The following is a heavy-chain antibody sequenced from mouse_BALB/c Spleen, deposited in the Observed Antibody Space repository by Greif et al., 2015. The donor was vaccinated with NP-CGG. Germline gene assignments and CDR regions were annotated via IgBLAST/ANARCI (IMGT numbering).Heavy chain of an antibody. CDR2: IRNKANGYTT. CDR3: AREYYGYFDV. V-gene: IGHV7-3*02. J-gene: IGHJ1*01. Sequence: EVKVVESGGGLVQPGGSLRLSCATSGFTFTDYYMSWVRQPPGKALEWLGFIRNKANGYTTEYSASVKGRFTISRDNSQSILYLLMITLRAEDSATYYCAREYYGYFDVWGAGTTVTVSS. CDR1: GFTFTDYY.